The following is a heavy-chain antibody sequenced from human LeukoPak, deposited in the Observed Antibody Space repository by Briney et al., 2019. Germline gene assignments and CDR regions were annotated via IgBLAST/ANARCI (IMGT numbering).Heavy chain of an antibody. Sequence: SGPALVKPTQTLTLTCTFSGFSLSTSGMCVSWIRQPPGKALEWLARIDWDDDKYYSTSLKTRLTISKDTSKNQVVLTMTNMDPVDTATYYCARIRTGWQQGGGFDPWGQGTLVTVSS. CDR1: GFSLSTSGMC. CDR2: IDWDDDK. D-gene: IGHD6-13*01. V-gene: IGHV2-70*11. CDR3: ARIRTGWQQGGGFDP. J-gene: IGHJ5*02.